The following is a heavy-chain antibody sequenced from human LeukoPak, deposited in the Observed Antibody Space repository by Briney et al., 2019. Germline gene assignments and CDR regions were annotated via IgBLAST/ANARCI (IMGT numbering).Heavy chain of an antibody. CDR1: GFTFSSYA. J-gene: IGHJ4*02. Sequence: GGSLRLSCAASGFTFSSYAMHWVRQAPGKGLEWVAVISYDGSNKYYADSVKGRFIISRDNSKNTLYLQMNSLRAEDTAVYYCASSKGCSGYDWLSYFDYWGQGTLVTVSS. CDR2: ISYDGSNK. D-gene: IGHD5-12*01. CDR3: ASSKGCSGYDWLSYFDY. V-gene: IGHV3-30*03.